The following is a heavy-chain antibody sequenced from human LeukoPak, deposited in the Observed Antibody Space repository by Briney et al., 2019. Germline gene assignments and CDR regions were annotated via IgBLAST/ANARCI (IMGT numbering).Heavy chain of an antibody. V-gene: IGHV3-74*01. Sequence: GGSLRLSCAASGFTFSSYWMHWVRQAPGKGLVWVSRINSDGSSTSYADSVKGRFTISRDNAKNTLYLQMNSLRAEDTAVYYCATANMYYYDSSGYYSNWGQGTLVTVSS. CDR3: ATANMYYYDSSGYYSN. CDR2: INSDGSST. J-gene: IGHJ4*02. CDR1: GFTFSSYW. D-gene: IGHD3-22*01.